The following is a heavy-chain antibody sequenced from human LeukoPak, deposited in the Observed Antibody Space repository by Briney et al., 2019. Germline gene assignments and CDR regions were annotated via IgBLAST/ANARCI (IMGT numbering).Heavy chain of an antibody. CDR1: GFTFNNYW. Sequence: GGSLRLSCAASGFTFNNYWMAWVRQAPGEGLEWVANIDQDGNGKYYVDSVKGRFTISRDNAKNSLYLQMNSLRAEDTAVYYCARYGGWHISNYCGQGTLVTVSS. V-gene: IGHV3-7*01. CDR2: IDQDGNGK. CDR3: ARYGGWHISNY. J-gene: IGHJ4*02. D-gene: IGHD4-23*01.